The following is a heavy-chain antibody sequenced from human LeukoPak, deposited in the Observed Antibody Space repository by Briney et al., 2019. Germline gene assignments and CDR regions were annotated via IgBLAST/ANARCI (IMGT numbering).Heavy chain of an antibody. J-gene: IGHJ5*02. D-gene: IGHD2-21*02. CDR2: IWYDGSNK. V-gene: IGHV3-33*01. CDR3: ARDRIVVVTGWFDP. Sequence: GGSLRLSCAASGFTFSSYGMHWVRQAPGKGLEWVGVIWYDGSNKYYADSVKGRFTISRDNSKNTLYLQMNSLRAEDTAVYYCARDRIVVVTGWFDPWGQGTLVTVSS. CDR1: GFTFSSYG.